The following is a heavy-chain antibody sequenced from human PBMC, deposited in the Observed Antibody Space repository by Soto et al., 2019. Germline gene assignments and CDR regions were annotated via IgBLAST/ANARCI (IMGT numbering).Heavy chain of an antibody. CDR1: GFTFSSYG. D-gene: IGHD2-8*01. V-gene: IGHV3-30*18. CDR2: ISYDGSNK. J-gene: IGHJ4*02. Sequence: LRLSCAASGFTFSSYGMHWVRQAPGKGLEWVAVISYDGSNKYYADSVKGRFTISRDNSKNTLYLQMNSLRAEDTAVYYCAKDLMRGGAFDYWGQGTLVTVSS. CDR3: AKDLMRGGAFDY.